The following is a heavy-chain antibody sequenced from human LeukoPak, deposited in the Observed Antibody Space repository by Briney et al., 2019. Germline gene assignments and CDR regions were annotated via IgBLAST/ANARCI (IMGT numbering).Heavy chain of an antibody. D-gene: IGHD2-2*01. CDR3: ARAYIVVVPAAPDY. CDR1: GYTFTGYY. V-gene: IGHV1-2*02. Sequence: ASVKVSCKASGYTFTGYYMHWVRQAPGQGLEWMGWINSNSGGTYYAQKFQGRVTMTRDTSINTAYMELSRLRSDDTAVYYCARAYIVVVPAAPDYWGQGTLVTVSS. CDR2: INSNSGGT. J-gene: IGHJ4*02.